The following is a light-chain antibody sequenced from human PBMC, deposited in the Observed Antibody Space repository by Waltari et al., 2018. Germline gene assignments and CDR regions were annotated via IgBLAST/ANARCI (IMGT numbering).Light chain of an antibody. CDR2: EAS. J-gene: IGKJ5*01. Sequence: EIVMTQSPATLSVSPGERATLSCRASQSVFSNVAWYQQKPGQAPRLLMYEASIRATGISARFRGSGSGTEFTLTISSVQSDDFAVYYCQQYNRWPPITFGQGTRLDIK. CDR3: QQYNRWPPIT. V-gene: IGKV3-15*01. CDR1: QSVFSN.